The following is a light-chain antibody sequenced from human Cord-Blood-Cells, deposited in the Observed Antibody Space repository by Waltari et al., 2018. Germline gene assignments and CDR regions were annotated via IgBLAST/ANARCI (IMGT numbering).Light chain of an antibody. CDR2: GNS. CDR3: QSYDSSLSGYV. J-gene: IGLJ1*01. CDR1: SSKIGAGYD. Sequence: QSVLTQPPSVPGAPGQRVPISCTGSSSKIGAGYDVHLYQQLPGTAPKLLIYGNSNRPSGFPDRFSGSKSGTSASLAITGLQAEDEADYYCQSYDSSLSGYVFGTGTKVTVL. V-gene: IGLV1-40*01.